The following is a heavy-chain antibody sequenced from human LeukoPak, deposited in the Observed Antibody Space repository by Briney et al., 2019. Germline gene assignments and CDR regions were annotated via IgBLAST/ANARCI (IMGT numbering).Heavy chain of an antibody. J-gene: IGHJ5*02. CDR3: ARYSYNSSSDWFDP. Sequence: SGPALVKPTQTLTLTCTFSGFSLSTSGMCVSWIRQPPGKALEWLARIDWDDDKYYSTSLKTRLTISKGTSKNQVVLTMTNMDPVDTATYYCARYSYNSSSDWFDPWGQGTLVTVSS. CDR2: IDWDDDK. V-gene: IGHV2-70*11. CDR1: GFSLSTSGMC. D-gene: IGHD6-6*01.